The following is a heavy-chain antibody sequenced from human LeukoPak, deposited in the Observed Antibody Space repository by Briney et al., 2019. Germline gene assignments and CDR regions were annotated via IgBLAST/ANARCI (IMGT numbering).Heavy chain of an antibody. V-gene: IGHV2-5*01. CDR1: GFSLSTSGVG. J-gene: IGHJ4*02. Sequence: SGPTLVNPTQTLTLTCTFSGFSLSTSGVGVGWIRQPPGKALEWLALIYWNDDKRHSPSLKSRLTITKDTSKNQVVLTMTNMDPVDTATYYCAHSEGQYDYGDYGYFDYWGQGTLVTVSS. D-gene: IGHD4-17*01. CDR3: AHSEGQYDYGDYGYFDY. CDR2: IYWNDDK.